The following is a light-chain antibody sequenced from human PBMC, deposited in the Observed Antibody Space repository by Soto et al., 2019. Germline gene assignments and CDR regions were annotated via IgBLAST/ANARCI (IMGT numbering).Light chain of an antibody. V-gene: IGKV1-9*01. Sequence: IPLTQSPSSLSASVGDRVTITCWASQGISSYLAWYQQKPGIAPKLLIYAASTLQSGVPSRFSGSGSGTDFTLTISSLQPEDFATYYCQQLNSYPLTFGGGTKVEIK. CDR2: AAS. J-gene: IGKJ4*01. CDR3: QQLNSYPLT. CDR1: QGISSY.